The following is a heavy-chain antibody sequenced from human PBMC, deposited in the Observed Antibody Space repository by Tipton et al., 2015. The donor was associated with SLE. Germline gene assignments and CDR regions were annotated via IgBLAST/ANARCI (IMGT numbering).Heavy chain of an antibody. D-gene: IGHD3-10*01. CDR1: GGSINSSSYY. J-gene: IGHJ6*03. Sequence: TLSLTCTVSGGSINSSSYYWGWIRQPPGKGLEWIGSIYYSGRTYYNPSLKSRVTVSVDTSKNQFSLKLGSVTAADTAMYYCARGTGIERNYYYYYYMDVWGKGTTVTVSS. V-gene: IGHV4-39*07. CDR2: IYYSGRT. CDR3: ARGTGIERNYYYYYYMDV.